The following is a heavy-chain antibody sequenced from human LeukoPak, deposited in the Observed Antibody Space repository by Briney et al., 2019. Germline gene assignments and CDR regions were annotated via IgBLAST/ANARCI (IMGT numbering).Heavy chain of an antibody. V-gene: IGHV3-48*03. Sequence: PGGSLRLSCAASGFTFSSYEMNWVRQAPGKGLEWVSYISSSGSTIYYADSVKGRFTISRDNAKSSLYLQMNSLRAEDTAVYYCARDYYYDSSGSFLGHWGQGTLVTVSS. J-gene: IGHJ4*02. D-gene: IGHD3-22*01. CDR2: ISSSGSTI. CDR1: GFTFSSYE. CDR3: ARDYYYDSSGSFLGH.